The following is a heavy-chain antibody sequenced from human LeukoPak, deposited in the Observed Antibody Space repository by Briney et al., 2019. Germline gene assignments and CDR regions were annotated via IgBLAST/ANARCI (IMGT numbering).Heavy chain of an antibody. CDR1: GGSISSSSYY. CDR2: IYYSGST. J-gene: IGHJ4*02. Sequence: SETLSLTCSVSGGSISSSSYYWGWIRQPPGKGLEWIGSIYYSGSTYSNPSLKSRVTILVDTSKDQFSLQLSSVTAADTAVYYCASLLWNDGYWGQGTLVTVSS. CDR3: ASLLWNDGY. D-gene: IGHD1-1*01. V-gene: IGHV4-39*01.